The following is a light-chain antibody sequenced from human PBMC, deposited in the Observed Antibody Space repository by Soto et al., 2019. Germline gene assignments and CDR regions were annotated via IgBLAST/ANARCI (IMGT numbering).Light chain of an antibody. J-gene: IGKJ4*01. V-gene: IGKV3-20*01. CDR1: QSVSSNY. Sequence: EIVLTQSPDILSLSPGERATLSCRASQSVSSNYLVWFQQKPGQAPRLVIYDASTRATGIPDRFSGSGSGTDFTLTISGLEPEDLAVYYCYQFGKAPLTFGGGTKVEIK. CDR2: DAS. CDR3: YQFGKAPLT.